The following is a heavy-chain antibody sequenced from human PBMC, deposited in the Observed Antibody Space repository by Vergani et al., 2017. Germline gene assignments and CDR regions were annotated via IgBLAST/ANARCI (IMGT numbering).Heavy chain of an antibody. Sequence: QVQLVESGGGLVKPGGSLRLSCAASGFTFSDYYMSWIRQAPGKGLEWVSYISSSGSTIYYADSVKGRFTISRDNSKNTLYLQMNSLRAEDTAVYYCAKDPSSSGWQYFQHWGQGTLVTVSS. CDR2: ISSSGSTI. CDR3: AKDPSSSGWQYFQH. D-gene: IGHD6-19*01. J-gene: IGHJ1*01. CDR1: GFTFSDYY. V-gene: IGHV3-11*01.